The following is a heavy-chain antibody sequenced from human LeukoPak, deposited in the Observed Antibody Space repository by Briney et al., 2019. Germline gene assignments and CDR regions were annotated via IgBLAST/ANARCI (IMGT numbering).Heavy chain of an antibody. D-gene: IGHD2-2*01. J-gene: IGHJ4*02. V-gene: IGHV4-38-2*01. CDR3: ARSHCSSTICSFDY. CDR1: GYSISSGYY. CDR2: IYHSGST. Sequence: LETLSLTCAVSGYSISSGYYWGWIPQSPGKGLEWTGSIYHSGSTYYNPSLKSRVTISVDMSKNQFSLKLSSVTAADTAVYYCARSHCSSTICSFDYWGQGTLVTVSS.